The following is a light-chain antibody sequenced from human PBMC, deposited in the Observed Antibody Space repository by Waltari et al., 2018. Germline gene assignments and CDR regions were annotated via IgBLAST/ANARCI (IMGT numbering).Light chain of an antibody. CDR1: QSVSIN. Sequence: EIVMTQSPATLSVSPGESANLSCRASQSVSINLAWYQQKPGQAPRLLIFDTSTRATGIPARFSGSGSGTDFTLTISSLQSEDFAVYYCQQYNDWLPLTFGGGTKVEI. CDR3: QQYNDWLPLT. V-gene: IGKV3-15*01. J-gene: IGKJ4*01. CDR2: DTS.